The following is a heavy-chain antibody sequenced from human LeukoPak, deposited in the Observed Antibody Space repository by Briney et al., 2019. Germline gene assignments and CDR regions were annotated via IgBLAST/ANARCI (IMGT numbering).Heavy chain of an antibody. V-gene: IGHV4-31*03. Sequence: SETLSLTCTVSGGSISSGGHYWSWVRQHPGKGLEWIGYIYYSGSTYYNPSLKSRVTISVDTSKNQFSLKLSSVTAADTAVYYCARMHCSGGSCYTAYFDYWGQGTLVTVSS. J-gene: IGHJ4*02. CDR1: GGSISSGGHY. CDR2: IYYSGST. D-gene: IGHD2-15*01. CDR3: ARMHCSGGSCYTAYFDY.